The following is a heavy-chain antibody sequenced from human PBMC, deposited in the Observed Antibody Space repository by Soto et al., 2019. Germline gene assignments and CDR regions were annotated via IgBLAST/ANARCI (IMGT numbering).Heavy chain of an antibody. V-gene: IGHV3-23*01. D-gene: IGHD3-10*01. CDR1: GFTFSSDA. J-gene: IGHJ4*02. Sequence: EVQLLESGGGLVQTGGSLRLSFAASGFTFSSDAMSWVRQAPWKGLEWDSAMSGSGGCTYYADSAKGRFTISRDNSKNTRYRQMNSLRAEETAVYYCAKVPFGVRGGLDYWGQGTLVTVSS. CDR2: MSGSGGCT. CDR3: AKVPFGVRGGLDY.